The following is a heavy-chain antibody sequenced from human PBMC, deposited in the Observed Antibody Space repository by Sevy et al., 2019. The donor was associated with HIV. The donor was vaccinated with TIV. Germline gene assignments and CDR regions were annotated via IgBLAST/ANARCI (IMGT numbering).Heavy chain of an antibody. J-gene: IGHJ4*02. Sequence: GGSLRLSCAASGFKIITNGRNWFPRAPGKERNGVANIKNDGSEIYYLDSVRGRFTISKDNARNLVYLQMNSLRADDTALYYCVRAIVIEGSFWGQGTLVTVSS. CDR3: VRAIVIEGSF. CDR1: GFKIITNG. CDR2: IKNDGSEI. D-gene: IGHD2-2*01. V-gene: IGHV3-7*01.